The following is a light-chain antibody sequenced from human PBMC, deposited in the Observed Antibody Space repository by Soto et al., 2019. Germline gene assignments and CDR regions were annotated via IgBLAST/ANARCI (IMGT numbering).Light chain of an antibody. CDR1: QSVITN. CDR3: QQYGSSFWT. V-gene: IGKV3-20*01. Sequence: VVMTQSPATLSVSPGERATLSCRASQSVITNFAWYQQKPGQAPRLLIYGASSRATGIPDRFSGSGSGTDFTLTISRLEPEDFAVYYCQQYGSSFWTFGQGTKVDIK. CDR2: GAS. J-gene: IGKJ1*01.